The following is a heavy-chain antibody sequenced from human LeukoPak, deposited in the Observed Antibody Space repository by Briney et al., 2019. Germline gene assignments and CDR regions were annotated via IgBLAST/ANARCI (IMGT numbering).Heavy chain of an antibody. V-gene: IGHV1-69*01. J-gene: IGHJ4*02. CDR1: GGTFSSYA. D-gene: IGHD3-10*01. CDR2: IIPIFGTA. Sequence: SVKVSCKASGGTFSSYAISWVRQAPGKGLEWMGGIIPIFGTANYAQKFQGRVTITADESTSTAYMGLSSVRSEDTAVYYCARLWYYGSGSYPPSPDIDYWGQGTLVTVPS. CDR3: ARLWYYGSGSYPPSPDIDY.